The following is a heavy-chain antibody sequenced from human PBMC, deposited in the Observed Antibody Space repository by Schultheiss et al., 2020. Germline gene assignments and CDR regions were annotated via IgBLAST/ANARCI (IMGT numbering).Heavy chain of an antibody. D-gene: IGHD4-17*01. V-gene: IGHV4-61*01. CDR1: GGSVSSNNYF. CDR3: ARGGTHYGDYEYYYYYGMDV. CDR2: IYYSGST. J-gene: IGHJ6*02. Sequence: SETLSITCTVSGGSVSSNNYFWTWIRQPPGKGLEWIGYIYYSGSTNYNPSLKSRVTISVDTSKNQFSLKLSSVTAADTAVYYCARGGTHYGDYEYYYYYGMDVWGQGTTVTVSS.